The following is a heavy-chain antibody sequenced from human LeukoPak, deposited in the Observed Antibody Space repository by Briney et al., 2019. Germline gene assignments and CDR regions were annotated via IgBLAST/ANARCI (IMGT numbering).Heavy chain of an antibody. CDR3: ARVGRFRSGGLDY. CDR1: GDSISSGTYY. D-gene: IGHD2-21*01. J-gene: IGHJ4*02. Sequence: SETLSLTRTVSGDSISSGTYYWSWIRQHPGKGLEWIGYIYYSGSTYYNPSLNSRVTTSVDTSKNQFSLRLSSVTAADTAVYYCARVGRFRSGGLDYWGQGMLVTVSS. CDR2: IYYSGST. V-gene: IGHV4-31*03.